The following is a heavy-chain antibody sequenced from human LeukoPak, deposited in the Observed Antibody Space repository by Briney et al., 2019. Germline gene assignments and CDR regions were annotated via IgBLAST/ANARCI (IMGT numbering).Heavy chain of an antibody. D-gene: IGHD3-22*01. CDR1: GFTFSSYA. CDR3: AKAQTLITMIGNWFDP. V-gene: IGHV3-23*01. J-gene: IGHJ5*02. Sequence: PGGSLRLSCAASGFTFSSYAMSWVRQAPGKGLEWVSAISGSGGSTYYADSVKGRFTISRDNSKNTLYLQMNSLRAEDTAVYYCAKAQTLITMIGNWFDPWGQGTLVTVSS. CDR2: ISGSGGST.